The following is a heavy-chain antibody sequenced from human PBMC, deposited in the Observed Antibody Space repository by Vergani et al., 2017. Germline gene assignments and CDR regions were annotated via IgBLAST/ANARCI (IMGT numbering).Heavy chain of an antibody. D-gene: IGHD4-11*01. J-gene: IGHJ4*02. CDR2: IWYDGSNK. CDR1: GFTFSSYG. Sequence: QVQLVESGGGVVQPGRSLRLSCAASGFTFSSYGMHWVRQAPGKGLEWVAVIWYDGSNKYYADSVKGRFTISRDNSKNSLYLQMNSLRAEDTAVYYCARERPTTVGFDYWGQGTLVTVSS. CDR3: ARERPTTVGFDY. V-gene: IGHV3-33*01.